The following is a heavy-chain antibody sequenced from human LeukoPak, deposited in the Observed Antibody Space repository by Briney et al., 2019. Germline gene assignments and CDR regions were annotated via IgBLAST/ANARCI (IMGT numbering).Heavy chain of an antibody. D-gene: IGHD3-10*01. V-gene: IGHV4-39*01. CDR2: IYYSGST. CDR1: GGSISSHYY. CDR3: GRQYGSGSAYTPVVDL. J-gene: IGHJ4*02. Sequence: PSETLSLTCTVSGGSISSHYYWIWIRQPPGKGLEWIGSIYYSGSTYYNPSLKSRVTISVDTSKNQFSLKLSSLTAAETAGYYCGRQYGSGSAYTPVVDLWGQGTLVTVSS.